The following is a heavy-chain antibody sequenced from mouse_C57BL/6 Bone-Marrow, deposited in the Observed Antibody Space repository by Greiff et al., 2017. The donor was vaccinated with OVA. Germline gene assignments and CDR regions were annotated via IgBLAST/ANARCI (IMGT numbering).Heavy chain of an antibody. V-gene: IGHV1-39*01. D-gene: IGHD1-1*01. Sequence: VQLQQSGPELVKPGASVKISCKASGYSFTDYNMNWVKQSNGKSLEWIGVINPNYGTTSYNQKFKGKATLTVDQSSSTAYMQLNSLTSEDSAVYDCASSTTVGATGAWFAYWGQGTLVTVSA. CDR3: ASSTTVGATGAWFAY. CDR1: GYSFTDYN. J-gene: IGHJ3*01. CDR2: INPNYGTT.